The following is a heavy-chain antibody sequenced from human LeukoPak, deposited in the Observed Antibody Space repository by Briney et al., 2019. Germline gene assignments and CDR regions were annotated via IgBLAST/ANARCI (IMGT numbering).Heavy chain of an antibody. CDR1: GGSISSRSYY. D-gene: IGHD3-22*01. CDR3: AKTYYYEPSDF. CDR2: IYYSGTT. V-gene: IGHV4-39*01. J-gene: IGHJ4*02. Sequence: SETLSLTCTVCGGSISSRSYYWGWIRQPPGEGLEWIGSIYYSGTTYYDPSLKSRVTISVDTSKNQFSLKLSSETAADAAVYYCAKTYYYEPSDFWGQGTLVTVSS.